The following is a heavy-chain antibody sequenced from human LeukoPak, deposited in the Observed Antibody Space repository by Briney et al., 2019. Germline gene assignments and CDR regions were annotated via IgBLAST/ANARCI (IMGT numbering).Heavy chain of an antibody. Sequence: ASVKVSCKASGYTFTAYYMHWVRQAPGQGLEWMGIINPSGGSTSYAQKFQGRVTMTRDTSTSTVYTELSSLRSEDTAVYYCARGNHYDFWSGYSSHGMDVWGQGTTVTVSS. CDR3: ARGNHYDFWSGYSSHGMDV. CDR1: GYTFTAYY. V-gene: IGHV1-46*01. CDR2: INPSGGST. D-gene: IGHD3-3*01. J-gene: IGHJ6*02.